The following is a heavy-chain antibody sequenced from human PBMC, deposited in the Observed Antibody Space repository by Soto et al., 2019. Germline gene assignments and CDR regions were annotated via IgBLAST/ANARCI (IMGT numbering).Heavy chain of an antibody. D-gene: IGHD6-19*01. CDR1: GFTFSGHA. CDR2: IWYDGSNK. J-gene: IGHJ6*02. CDR3: ARDGQGLAPYALDV. V-gene: IGHV3-33*01. Sequence: QVQLVESGGGVAQPGRSLRLSCTVSGFTFSGHAMHWVRQAPGKGLEWVTQIWYDGSNKYYAESVKGRFTISRDNSKNTLYLQVNSLRVEDTAVYYCARDGQGLAPYALDVWGQVPSVTVSS.